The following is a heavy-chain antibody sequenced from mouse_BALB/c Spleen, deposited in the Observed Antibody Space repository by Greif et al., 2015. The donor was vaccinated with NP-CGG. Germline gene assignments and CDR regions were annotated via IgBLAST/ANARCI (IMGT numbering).Heavy chain of an antibody. J-gene: IGHJ2*01. V-gene: IGHV5-4*02. CDR2: ISDGGSYT. CDR1: GFTFSDYY. Sequence: EVMLVESGGGLVKPGGSLKLSCAASGFTFSDYYMYWVRQTPEKRLEWVATISDGGSYTYYPDSVKGRFTISRDNAKNNLYLQMSSLKSEDTAMYYCARDGRGSHYWGQGTTLTVSS. CDR3: ARDGRGSHY.